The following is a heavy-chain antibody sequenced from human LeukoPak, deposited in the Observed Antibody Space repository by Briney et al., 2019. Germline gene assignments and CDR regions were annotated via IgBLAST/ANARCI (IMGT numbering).Heavy chain of an antibody. Sequence: GRSLRLSCAASGFTFDEYAMHWVRQAPGKGLEGVSGISWNSGSIGYADSVKGRFTISRDNAKNSLYLQMNSLRAEDTALYYCAKDGNYDILTGYHDYWGQGTLVTVSS. CDR1: GFTFDEYA. V-gene: IGHV3-9*01. CDR2: ISWNSGSI. D-gene: IGHD3-9*01. CDR3: AKDGNYDILTGYHDY. J-gene: IGHJ4*02.